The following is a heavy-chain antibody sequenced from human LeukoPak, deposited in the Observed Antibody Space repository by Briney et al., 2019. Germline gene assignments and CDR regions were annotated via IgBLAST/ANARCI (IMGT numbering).Heavy chain of an antibody. CDR3: AKDYYGSGSYFPHDAFDI. Sequence: PGGSLRLSCAASGFTFSSYAMSWVRQAPGKGLEWVSAISGSGGSTYYADSVKGRFTISRDNSKNTLYLQMNSLRAEDTAVYYCAKDYYGSGSYFPHDAFDISGQGTMVTVSS. CDR2: ISGSGGST. CDR1: GFTFSSYA. D-gene: IGHD3-10*01. J-gene: IGHJ3*02. V-gene: IGHV3-23*01.